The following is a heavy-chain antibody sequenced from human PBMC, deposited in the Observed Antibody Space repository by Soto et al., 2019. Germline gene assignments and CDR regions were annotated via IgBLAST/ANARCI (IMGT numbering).Heavy chain of an antibody. CDR3: ARDRQRALDY. Sequence: QVQLQESGPGLVKASQTLSLTCAVSGGSLSSGGYYWSWIRQHPGEGLEWIGCIYYSGSTNYNPSLKSRVIISVDMSKNQISLNLSSVTAADTAVYYCARDRQRALDYWGQGTLVTVSS. CDR2: IYYSGST. V-gene: IGHV4-31*11. CDR1: GGSLSSGGYY. J-gene: IGHJ4*02.